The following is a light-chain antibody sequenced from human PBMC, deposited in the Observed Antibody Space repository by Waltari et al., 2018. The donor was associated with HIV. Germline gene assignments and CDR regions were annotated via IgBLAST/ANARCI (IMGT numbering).Light chain of an antibody. CDR1: GRRNQY. CDR2: KDN. J-gene: IGLJ3*02. CDR3: QSADSSGSWV. V-gene: IGLV3-25*03. Sequence: SYELTQSASVSVSPGQTATITCSGNGRRNQYVYWYQQKSDQAPLLLMYKDNERHSGIPDRFSGSSSGTIVTLTITGVQAEDEADYYCQSADSSGSWVFGGGTKVTVL.